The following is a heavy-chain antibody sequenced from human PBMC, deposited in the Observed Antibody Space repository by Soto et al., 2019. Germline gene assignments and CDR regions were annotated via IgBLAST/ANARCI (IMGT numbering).Heavy chain of an antibody. D-gene: IGHD4-17*01. J-gene: IGHJ5*02. CDR1: GFTFDDYA. V-gene: IGHV3-9*01. CDR3: AKDASEGTYGDYVTWFDP. CDR2: ISWNSGSI. Sequence: EVQLVESGGGLVQPGRSLRLSCAASGFTFDDYAMHWVRQAPGKGLEWVSGISWNSGSIGYADSVKGRFTISRDNAKNSLYLQMNSLRAEDTALYYCAKDASEGTYGDYVTWFDPWGQGTLVTVSS.